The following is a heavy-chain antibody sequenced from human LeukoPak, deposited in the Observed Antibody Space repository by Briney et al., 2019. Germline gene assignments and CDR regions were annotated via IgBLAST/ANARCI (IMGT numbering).Heavy chain of an antibody. CDR2: IYYSGST. J-gene: IGHJ1*01. Sequence: SETLSLTCTVSSGSISSDYWSWIRQHPGKGLEWIGYIYYSGSTYYNPSLKSRVTISVDTSKNQFSLKLSSVTAADTAVYYCVSGSSGWLYFQHWGQGTLVTVSS. V-gene: IGHV4-31*03. D-gene: IGHD6-19*01. CDR3: VSGSSGWLYFQH. CDR1: SGSISSDY.